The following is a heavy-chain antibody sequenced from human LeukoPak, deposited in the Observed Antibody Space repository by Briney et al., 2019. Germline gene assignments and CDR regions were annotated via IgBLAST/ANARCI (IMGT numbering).Heavy chain of an antibody. CDR3: IRYSGGSADF. D-gene: IGHD6-25*01. Sequence: KPGGSLRLSCAASGFTFSTYSMNWVRQAPGKGLEWVGRIKSKTDGETTDYAAPVKGRFTISRDDSKNTLYLQMNSLKTEDTAMYYCIRYSGGSADFWGQGTLVAVSS. J-gene: IGHJ4*02. V-gene: IGHV3-15*05. CDR1: GFTFSTYS. CDR2: IKSKTDGETT.